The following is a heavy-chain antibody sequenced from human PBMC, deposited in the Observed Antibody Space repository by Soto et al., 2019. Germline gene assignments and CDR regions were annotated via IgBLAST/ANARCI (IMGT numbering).Heavy chain of an antibody. D-gene: IGHD2-21*01. V-gene: IGHV4-39*01. CDR2: IYYSGTT. CDR1: GGSISSSSYY. CDR3: AIHDGYSDGPN. Sequence: QLQLQESGPVLVKPSETLSLTCTVSGGSISSSSYYWGWIRQPPGMGLEWVGTIYYSGTTYYNPSLQSRLTISVDTSKHLFSLKLHSLTAAAAAVYYCAIHDGYSDGPNWGQGTLVTVSS. J-gene: IGHJ4*02.